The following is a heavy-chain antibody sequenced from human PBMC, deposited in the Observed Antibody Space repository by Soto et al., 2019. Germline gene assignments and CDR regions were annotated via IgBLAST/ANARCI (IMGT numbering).Heavy chain of an antibody. CDR2: MNPNSGNT. Sequence: QVQLVQSGAEVKKPGASVKVSCRASGYTFTSYDINWVRQATGQGLEWMGWMNPNSGNTGYAQEFQGRVTMTRNTSISTAYMDLSSLRSDDTAVYYCARERAAAGFDDWGQGTLVTVSS. CDR1: GYTFTSYD. CDR3: ARERAAAGFDD. J-gene: IGHJ4*02. V-gene: IGHV1-8*01. D-gene: IGHD6-13*01.